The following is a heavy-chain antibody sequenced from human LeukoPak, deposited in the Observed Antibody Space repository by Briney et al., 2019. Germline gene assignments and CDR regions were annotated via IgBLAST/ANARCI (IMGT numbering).Heavy chain of an antibody. V-gene: IGHV4-59*01. CDR3: ASGSESWGLLPKFYFDY. J-gene: IGHJ4*02. Sequence: SETLSLTCTVSGGSISSYYWSWIRHPLGKGLEWIGYIYYSGYTDHNPSLKSRVTISIDTSKSQFSLKLSSVTAADTAVHYCASGSESWGLLPKFYFDYWGQGTLVTVSS. CDR2: IYYSGYT. CDR1: GGSISSYY. D-gene: IGHD1-26*01.